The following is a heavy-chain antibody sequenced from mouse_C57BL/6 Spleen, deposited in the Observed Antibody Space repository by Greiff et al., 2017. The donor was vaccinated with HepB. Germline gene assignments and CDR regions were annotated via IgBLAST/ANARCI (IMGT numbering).Heavy chain of an antibody. V-gene: IGHV1-69*01. CDR2: IDPSDSYT. J-gene: IGHJ3*01. D-gene: IGHD1-1*02. CDR3: ASGGGREFDY. Sequence: VQLQQPGAELVMPGASVKLSCKASGYTFTSYWMHWVKQSPGQGLEWIGEIDPSDSYTNYNHKFKGKSTLTVDKSSSTAYMHLSSLTSEDSAVYDCASGGGREFDYWGQGTPVTVSA. CDR1: GYTFTSYW.